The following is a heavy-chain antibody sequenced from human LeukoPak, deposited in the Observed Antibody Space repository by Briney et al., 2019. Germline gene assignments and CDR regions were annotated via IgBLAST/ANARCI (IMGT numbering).Heavy chain of an antibody. J-gene: IGHJ4*02. V-gene: IGHV3-48*01. Sequence: GGSLRLSCAASGFMFSRYSMNWVRQAPGKGLEWVSYISGSSTSIFYVDSVKGRFTNTRDNAKNSLYLQMNSLRAEDTAVYYCAREGLLNFDYWGQGTLVTVSS. CDR3: AREGLLNFDY. CDR2: ISGSSTSI. D-gene: IGHD3-9*01. CDR1: GFMFSRYS.